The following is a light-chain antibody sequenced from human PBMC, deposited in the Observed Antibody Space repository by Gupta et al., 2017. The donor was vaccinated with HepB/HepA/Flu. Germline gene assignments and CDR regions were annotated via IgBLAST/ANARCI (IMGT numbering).Light chain of an antibody. J-gene: IGKJ2*03. V-gene: IGKV1-39*01. CDR3: QESYSSPYS. CDR2: GVS. CDR1: QIITGY. Sequence: DVKLTQSPVSLSPSVGDRVTITCRASQIITGYLNWYQQKPGKAPNLLIYGVSTLQSGVPSRFSGSGSGTDFTLTINRLQPEDFATYYCQESYSSPYSFGQGTKVEIK.